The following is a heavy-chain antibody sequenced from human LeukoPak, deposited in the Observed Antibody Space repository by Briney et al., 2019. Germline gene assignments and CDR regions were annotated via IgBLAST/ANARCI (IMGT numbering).Heavy chain of an antibody. D-gene: IGHD3-22*01. CDR1: GGTFSSYA. V-gene: IGHV1-69*05. CDR3: ARVPIYYDSSGYYP. Sequence: SAKVSCKASGGTFSSYAISWVRQAPGQGLEWMGRIIPIFGTANYAQKFQGRVTITTDESTSTAYMELSSLRSEDTAVYYCARVPIYYDSSGYYPWGQGTLVTVSS. J-gene: IGHJ5*02. CDR2: IIPIFGTA.